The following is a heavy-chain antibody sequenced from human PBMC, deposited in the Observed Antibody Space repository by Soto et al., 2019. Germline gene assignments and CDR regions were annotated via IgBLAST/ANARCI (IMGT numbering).Heavy chain of an antibody. V-gene: IGHV3-21*01. CDR2: ISSSSSYI. D-gene: IGHD2-8*01. CDR1: GFTFSSYS. J-gene: IGHJ4*02. Sequence: GGSLRLSCAASGFTFSSYSMNWVRQAPGKGLEWVSSISSSSSYIYYADSVKGRFTISRDNAKNSLYLQMNSLRAEDTAVYYCARVHPRGIVLMVYANDYWGQGTLVTVSS. CDR3: ARVHPRGIVLMVYANDY.